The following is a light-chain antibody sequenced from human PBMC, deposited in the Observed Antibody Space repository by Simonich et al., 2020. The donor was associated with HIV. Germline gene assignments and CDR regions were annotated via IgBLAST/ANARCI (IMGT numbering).Light chain of an antibody. V-gene: IGLV3-10*01. Sequence: SYELTQPPSVSVSPGQTARITCSGDALPKKYAYWYQQKSGQAPVLVIYEDSKRPPGITEGFAGSGSGTKATLTISGAQVEDEADYYCDSTDSSRNNWVFGGGTKLTVL. J-gene: IGLJ3*02. CDR1: ALPKKY. CDR3: DSTDSSRNNWV. CDR2: EDS.